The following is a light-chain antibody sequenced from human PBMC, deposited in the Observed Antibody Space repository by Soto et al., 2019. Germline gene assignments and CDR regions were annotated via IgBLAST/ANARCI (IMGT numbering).Light chain of an antibody. CDR2: AAS. J-gene: IGKJ3*01. CDR3: LQSYSFPFT. V-gene: IGKV1-39*01. Sequence: DIQMTQSPFSLSASVGDRVTLTCRASQDISNYLNWLQQKPGKAHKLLIYAASTLQSGVPSRFSGSESGTEFTLTISSLHPEDSATYFCLQSYSFPFTFGPG. CDR1: QDISNY.